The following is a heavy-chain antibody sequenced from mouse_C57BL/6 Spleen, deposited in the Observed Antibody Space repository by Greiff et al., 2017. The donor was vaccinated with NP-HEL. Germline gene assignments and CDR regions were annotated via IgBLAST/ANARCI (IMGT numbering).Heavy chain of an antibody. D-gene: IGHD1-1*01. Sequence: QVQLQQPGAELVKPGASVTLSCKASGYTFTSYWMHWVKQRPGQGLAWLGMIHPNSGSTNSNEQFKSKATLTVDNSSSTAYMQLISLTSEDSAVYYCARDYYGSSLLRYFDVWRTGTTLTVSS. CDR1: GYTFTSYW. V-gene: IGHV1-64*01. CDR3: ARDYYGSSLLRYFDV. J-gene: IGHJ1*03. CDR2: IHPNSGST.